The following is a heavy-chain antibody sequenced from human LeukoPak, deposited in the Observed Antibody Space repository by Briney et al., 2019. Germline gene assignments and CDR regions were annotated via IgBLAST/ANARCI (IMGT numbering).Heavy chain of an antibody. CDR2: ISSSTSYI. D-gene: IGHD4-17*01. CDR3: ARAGGSTVSHSDY. Sequence: GGSLRLSCAASGFTFSSCSMNWIRQAPGKGLEWVSSISSSTSYIYYADSVKGRFTISKDNAKNSLYLQMNSLRAEDTAVYYCARAGGSTVSHSDYWGQGTLVTVSS. CDR1: GFTFSSCS. J-gene: IGHJ4*02. V-gene: IGHV3-21*01.